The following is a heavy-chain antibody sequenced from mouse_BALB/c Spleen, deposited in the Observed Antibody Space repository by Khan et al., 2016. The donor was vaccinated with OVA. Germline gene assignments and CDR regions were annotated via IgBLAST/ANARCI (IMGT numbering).Heavy chain of an antibody. J-gene: IGHJ3*01. D-gene: IGHD1-2*01. Sequence: QVQLKESGPGLVASSQNLSITCTVSGFSLTDYGVNWVRQPPGKGLEWLGMIWGDGSTDYNSALKSRLSISKDNSKSQVFLKMNSLQTDDTARYYCARELRRGGFAYWGQGTLVTVSA. CDR1: GFSLTDYG. V-gene: IGHV2-6-7*01. CDR3: ARELRRGGFAY. CDR2: IWGDGST.